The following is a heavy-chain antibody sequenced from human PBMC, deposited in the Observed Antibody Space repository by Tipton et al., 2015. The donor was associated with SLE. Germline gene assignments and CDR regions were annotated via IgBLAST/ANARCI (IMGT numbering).Heavy chain of an antibody. Sequence: QSGAEVKKPGASVRVSCKASGYTFTSHALNWVRQAPGQGLEWMGWINTVTGDPTYAQGFTGRFVFSLDTSVSTAYLQINTLKPEDSAVYYCARVSPPAAYDFWGQGTMVTVSA. J-gene: IGHJ3*01. CDR2: INTVTGDP. CDR3: ARVSPPAAYDF. V-gene: IGHV7-4-1*02. CDR1: GYTFTSHA. D-gene: IGHD2-21*01.